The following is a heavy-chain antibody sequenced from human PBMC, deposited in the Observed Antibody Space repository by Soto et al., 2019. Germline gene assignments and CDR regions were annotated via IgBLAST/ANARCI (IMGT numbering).Heavy chain of an antibody. CDR3: ARVGLRYYGMDV. CDR1: GGTFSSYT. CDR2: IIPILGIA. J-gene: IGHJ6*02. V-gene: IGHV1-69*02. Sequence: SVKVSCKASGGTFSSYTISWVRQAPGQGLEWMGRIIPILGIANYAQKFQGRVTITADKSTSTAYMELSSLRSEDTAVYYCARVGLRYYGMDVWGQGTTVTVSS. D-gene: IGHD1-26*01.